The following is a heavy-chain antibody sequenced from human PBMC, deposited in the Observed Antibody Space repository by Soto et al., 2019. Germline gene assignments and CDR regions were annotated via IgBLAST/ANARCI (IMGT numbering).Heavy chain of an antibody. CDR1: GFTFSNHW. Sequence: EVQLEESGGGLVQPGGSLRLSCAASGFTFSNHWMHWVRQAPGKGLLWVSSINTDVSSTNYADSVKGRFTISRDNAKDTVYLQMNSLRVEDTAVYYCARASEILVPYYYILDVWGQGTTVTVSS. D-gene: IGHD3-10*01. V-gene: IGHV3-74*01. CDR3: ARASEILVPYYYILDV. CDR2: INTDVSST. J-gene: IGHJ6*02.